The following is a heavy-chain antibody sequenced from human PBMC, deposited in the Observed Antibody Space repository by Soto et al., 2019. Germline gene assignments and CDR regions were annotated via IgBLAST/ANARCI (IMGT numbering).Heavy chain of an antibody. CDR2: IRSTAQNSAT. D-gene: IGHD1-26*01. J-gene: IGHJ4*02. V-gene: IGHV3-73*01. CDR3: TVVGATSDGFRY. CDR1: GFTLSVSA. Sequence: PGGSLRLSCAASGFTLSVSAIHWVRQAPGRGLEWVGRIRSTAQNSATGYVASVRGRFTISRDDSKNTAYLQMNSLKTDDTAVYCRTVVGATSDGFRYWGQGSLVTVSS.